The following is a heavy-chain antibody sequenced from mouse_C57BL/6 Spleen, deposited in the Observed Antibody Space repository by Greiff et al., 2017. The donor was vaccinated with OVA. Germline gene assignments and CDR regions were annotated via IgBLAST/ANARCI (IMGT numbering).Heavy chain of an antibody. D-gene: IGHD1-1*01. J-gene: IGHJ1*03. CDR2: INPNNGGT. CDR3: ASGYYYGSSYPWYFDV. V-gene: IGHV1-22*01. Sequence: VQLQQSGPELVKPGASVKLSCKASGYTFTDYNMHWVKQSHGKSLEWIGYINPNNGGTSYNQKFKGKATLTVHKSSSTAYMELSSLTAEDSAVYYGASGYYYGSSYPWYFDVWGTGTTVTVSS. CDR1: GYTFTDYN.